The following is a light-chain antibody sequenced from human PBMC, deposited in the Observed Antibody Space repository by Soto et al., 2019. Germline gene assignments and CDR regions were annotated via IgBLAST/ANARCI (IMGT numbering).Light chain of an antibody. CDR2: DAS. V-gene: IGKV3-11*01. CDR3: QQRSNWPRT. J-gene: IGKJ1*01. CDR1: QSVSSY. Sequence: EIVLTLSPASLSLSLGERHSLSCRASQSVSSYLAWYQQNPGQAPRLLIYDASSRATGIPARFSGRGSGAVFTLTISRLEPEDVAVYCCQQRSNWPRTFGQGTKVDIK.